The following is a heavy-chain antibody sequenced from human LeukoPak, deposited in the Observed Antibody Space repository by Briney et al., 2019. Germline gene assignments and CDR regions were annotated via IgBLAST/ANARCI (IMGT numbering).Heavy chain of an antibody. D-gene: IGHD4-23*01. CDR2: IGTSSSTI. J-gene: IGHJ4*02. Sequence: GGSLRLSCAASAFTSSNYAMNWVRQAPGKGLEWVSYIGTSSSTIYYADSVKGRFTISRANAKNSLYLQMNSLRDEDTAVYYCARHDYGGNSGDYWGQGTLVTVSS. CDR3: ARHDYGGNSGDY. CDR1: AFTSSNYA. V-gene: IGHV3-48*02.